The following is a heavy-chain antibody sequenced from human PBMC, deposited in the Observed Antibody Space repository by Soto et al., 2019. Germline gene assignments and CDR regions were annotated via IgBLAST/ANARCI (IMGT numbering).Heavy chain of an antibody. D-gene: IGHD4-17*01. CDR2: MNPNSGNT. CDR1: GYTFTSYD. CDR3: ARGLRMTTVTSPGY. J-gene: IGHJ4*02. V-gene: IGHV1-8*01. Sequence: QVQLVQSGAEVKKPGASVKVSCKASGYTFTSYDIYWVRQATGQGLEWMGWMNPNSGNTGYAQKFQGRDTMTRNTSISTAYMELSSLRSEDTAVYYCARGLRMTTVTSPGYWGQGTLVTVSS.